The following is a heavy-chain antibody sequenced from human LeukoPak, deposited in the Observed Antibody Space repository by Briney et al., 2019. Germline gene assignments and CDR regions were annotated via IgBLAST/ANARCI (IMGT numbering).Heavy chain of an antibody. J-gene: IGHJ3*02. CDR3: ARDGSLGIKGAFDI. V-gene: IGHV1-69*13. CDR1: GGTFSSYA. CDR2: IIPIFGTA. D-gene: IGHD7-27*01. Sequence: ASVKVSCKASGGTFSSYAISWARQAPGQGLEWMRRIIPIFGTANYAQKFQGRVTITADESTSTAYMELSSLRSEDTAVYYCARDGSLGIKGAFDIWGQGAMVTVSS.